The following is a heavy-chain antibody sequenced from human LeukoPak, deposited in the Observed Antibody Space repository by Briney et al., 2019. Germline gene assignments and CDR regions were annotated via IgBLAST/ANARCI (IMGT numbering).Heavy chain of an antibody. CDR2: INPNSGET. D-gene: IGHD2-2*01. J-gene: IGHJ4*02. CDR1: GYTFNANY. CDR3: ASVGTSYCSTRYGCYPVWYFDN. V-gene: IGHV1-2*02. Sequence: ASVKVSCKASGYTFNANYIHWVRQAPGQGLEWMGWINPNSGETNYSQKFQGRVIVTRDTSISTAYMELSRLTSDDTAVYYCASVGTSYCSTRYGCYPVWYFDNWGQGTLVTVSS.